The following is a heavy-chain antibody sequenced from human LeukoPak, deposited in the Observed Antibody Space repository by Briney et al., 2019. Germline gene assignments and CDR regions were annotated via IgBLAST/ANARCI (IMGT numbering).Heavy chain of an antibody. Sequence: PGGSLRLSCAASGFTFSSNYMSWVRQAPGKGLEWVSIIYSGGSTDYANSVRGRFTISRDNSKNTLYLEMNSLRAEDTAVYYCAAASQWLVFESWGQGTLVTVSS. J-gene: IGHJ4*02. CDR1: GFTFSSNY. CDR3: AAASQWLVFES. D-gene: IGHD6-19*01. CDR2: IYSGGST. V-gene: IGHV3-66*01.